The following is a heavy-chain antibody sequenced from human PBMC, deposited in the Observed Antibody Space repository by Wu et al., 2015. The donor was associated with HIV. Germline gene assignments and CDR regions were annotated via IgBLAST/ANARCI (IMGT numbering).Heavy chain of an antibody. CDR1: GYTFTDYY. CDR3: ARGTKYDFWSGSQFDY. J-gene: IGHJ4*02. CDR2: MNPNSGDT. Sequence: QVQLVQSGAEVKKPGASVKVSCKASGYTFTDYYVHWVRQAPGQGLEWMGWMNPNSGDTRYAQRFQGRVTMTRDTSISTASMELSSLRSDDTAVYYCARGTKYDFWSGSQFDYWGREPWSPSPQ. D-gene: IGHD3-3*01. V-gene: IGHV1-2*02.